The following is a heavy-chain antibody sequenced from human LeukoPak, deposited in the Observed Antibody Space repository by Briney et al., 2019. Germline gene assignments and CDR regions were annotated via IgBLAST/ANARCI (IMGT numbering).Heavy chain of an antibody. CDR3: AKDKGYDSSGVDY. J-gene: IGHJ4*02. CDR1: GFTFSSYG. V-gene: IGHV3-30*02. D-gene: IGHD3-22*01. CDR2: IRYDGSNK. Sequence: GGSLRLSCAASGFTFSSYGMHWVRQAPGKGLEWVAFIRYDGSNKYYADSVKGRFTISRDNSKNTLYLQMNSLRAEDMAVYYCAKDKGYDSSGVDYWGQGTLVTVSS.